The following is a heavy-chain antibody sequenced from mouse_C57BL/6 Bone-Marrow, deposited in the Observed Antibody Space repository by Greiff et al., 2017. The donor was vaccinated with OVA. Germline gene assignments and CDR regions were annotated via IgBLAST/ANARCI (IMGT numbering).Heavy chain of an antibody. CDR1: GYTFTDYN. J-gene: IGHJ2*01. CDR2: INPNNGGT. Sequence: VQLKESGPELVKPGASVKIPCKASGYTFTDYNMDWVKQSHGKSLEWIGDINPNNGGTIYNQKFKGKATLTVDKSSSTAYMELRSLTSEDTAVYYCARRQHYYGYYFDYWGQGTTLTVSS. V-gene: IGHV1-18*01. CDR3: ARRQHYYGYYFDY. D-gene: IGHD1-2*01.